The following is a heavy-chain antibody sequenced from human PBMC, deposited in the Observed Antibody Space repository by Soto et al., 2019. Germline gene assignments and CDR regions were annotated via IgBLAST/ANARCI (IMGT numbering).Heavy chain of an antibody. CDR3: ARDTAISQTAMVTDGYYFDY. CDR1: GGTFSSYA. D-gene: IGHD5-18*01. CDR2: LIPIFGTA. V-gene: IGHV1-69*12. J-gene: IGHJ4*02. Sequence: QVQLVQSGAEVKKPGSSVKVSCKASGGTFSSYAISWVRQAPGQGLEWMGGLIPIFGTANYAQKFQGRVTITADESTSTAYMERSSLRSEGTTVYYCARDTAISQTAMVTDGYYFDYWGQGTLVTVSS.